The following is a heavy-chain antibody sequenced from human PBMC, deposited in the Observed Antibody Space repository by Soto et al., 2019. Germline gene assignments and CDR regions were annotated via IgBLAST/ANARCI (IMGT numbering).Heavy chain of an antibody. CDR2: IYHSGRT. J-gene: IGHJ3*02. Sequence: ENLSRTCTVSGDSVTSGTYYWNWIRQPPGKGREWIGYIYHSGRTHYNPSLKSRVTISIDTFKNHFSLELNSVTAADTAVYYCARDDLTRTASDIWGQGTMVTVSS. CDR3: ARDDLTRTASDI. V-gene: IGHV4-61*01. CDR1: GDSVTSGTYY.